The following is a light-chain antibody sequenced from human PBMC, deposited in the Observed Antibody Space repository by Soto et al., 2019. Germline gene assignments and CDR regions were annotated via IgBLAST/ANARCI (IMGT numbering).Light chain of an antibody. Sequence: QSALTQPASVSGSPGQSIAISCTGSSSDIGIYKYVSWYQQHPGKAPKLIIYDVSTRPSGLSNRFSGSKSGNTASLTISGLQAEDEADYFCSSYASTSTLVVFGGGTKLTVL. CDR1: SSDIGIYKY. CDR3: SSYASTSTLVV. CDR2: DVS. J-gene: IGLJ2*01. V-gene: IGLV2-14*01.